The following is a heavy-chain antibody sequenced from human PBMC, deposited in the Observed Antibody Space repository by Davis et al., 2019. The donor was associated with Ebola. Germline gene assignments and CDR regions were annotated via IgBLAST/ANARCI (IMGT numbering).Heavy chain of an antibody. CDR1: GGSVSSGSYY. D-gene: IGHD5-18*01. CDR2: ISHSGDT. CDR3: ARRGGGYSYDYGMDV. Sequence: MPSETLSLTCTVSGGSVSSGSYYWSWIRQPPGKGLEWIGEISHSGDTTYNPSLESRVTISVDTSKNQFSLKLSSVTAADTAVYYCARRGGGYSYDYGMDVWGKGTTVTVSS. V-gene: IGHV4-61*01. J-gene: IGHJ6*04.